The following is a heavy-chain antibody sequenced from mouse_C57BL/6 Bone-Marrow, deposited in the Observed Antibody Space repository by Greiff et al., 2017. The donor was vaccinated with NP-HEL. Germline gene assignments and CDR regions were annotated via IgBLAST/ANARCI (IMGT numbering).Heavy chain of an antibody. CDR2: ITSDGGST. CDR1: EYEFPSHD. CDR3: ARHYDYSAWFAY. V-gene: IGHV5-2*01. D-gene: IGHD2-4*01. Sequence: EVQLVESGGGLVQPGETLKLSCESNEYEFPSHDMSWVRKTPEKRLELVAAITSDGGSTYYPDTMERRFIISRDNTKKTLYLKMSSLRSEDTALYYCARHYDYSAWFAYWGQGTLVTVSA. J-gene: IGHJ3*01.